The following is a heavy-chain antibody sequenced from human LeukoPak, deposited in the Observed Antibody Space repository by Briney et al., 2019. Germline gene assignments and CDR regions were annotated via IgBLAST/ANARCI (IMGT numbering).Heavy chain of an antibody. CDR3: ARHSFSGGNWFGP. CDR1: GGSISSSSYY. J-gene: IGHJ5*02. V-gene: IGHV4-39*01. CDR2: IYYSGST. D-gene: IGHD3-16*01. Sequence: PSETLSLTCTVSGGSISSSSYYWGWIRQPPGKGLEWIGSIYYSGSTYYNPSLKSRVTISVDTSKNQFSLKLSSVTAADTAVYYCARHSFSGGNWFGPWGQGTLVTVSS.